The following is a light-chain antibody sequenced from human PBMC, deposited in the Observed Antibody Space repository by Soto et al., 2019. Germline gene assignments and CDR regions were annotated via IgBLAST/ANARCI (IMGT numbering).Light chain of an antibody. CDR1: QSLSTDY. CDR3: QQYSSSLT. CDR2: DAS. V-gene: IGKV3-20*01. J-gene: IGKJ4*01. Sequence: PGERATLSCRASQSLSTDYLAWYQQRPGQSPRLLIYDASTRATGFPDRFSGSGSGTDFTLTISRLEPEDFAVYYCQQYSSSLTFGRGTKVEIK.